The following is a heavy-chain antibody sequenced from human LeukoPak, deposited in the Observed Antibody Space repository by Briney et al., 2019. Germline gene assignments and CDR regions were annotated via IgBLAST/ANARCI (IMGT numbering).Heavy chain of an antibody. CDR3: AKDKLVYSSNSWAFDI. Sequence: PGRSLRLSCAAPGFTFDDYAMHWVRQAPGKGLEWVSGIGWNSGSIGYADSVKGRFTISRDNAKNSLYLQMNSLRAEDTALYYCAKDKLVYSSNSWAFDIWGQGTMVTVSS. V-gene: IGHV3-9*01. J-gene: IGHJ3*02. CDR1: GFTFDDYA. D-gene: IGHD6-13*01. CDR2: IGWNSGSI.